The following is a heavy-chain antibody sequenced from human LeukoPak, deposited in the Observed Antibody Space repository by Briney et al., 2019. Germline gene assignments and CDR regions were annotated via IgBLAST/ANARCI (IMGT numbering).Heavy chain of an antibody. V-gene: IGHV3-23*01. CDR2: ISGSGGST. CDR3: AKDRYSGYDWGGFDY. D-gene: IGHD5-12*01. CDR1: GFTFSSYA. J-gene: IGHJ4*02. Sequence: PGGSLRLSCAASGFTFSSYAMSWVRQAPGKGLEWVSAISGSGGSTYYADSVKGRFTISRDNSKNTLYLQMNSLRAEDTAIYYCAKDRYSGYDWGGFDYWGQGTLVTVSS.